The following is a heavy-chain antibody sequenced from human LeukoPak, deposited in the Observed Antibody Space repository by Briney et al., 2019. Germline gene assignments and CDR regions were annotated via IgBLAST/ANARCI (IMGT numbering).Heavy chain of an antibody. J-gene: IGHJ4*02. Sequence: PGGSLRLSCTASEFTFSSYWMRWVRQAPGKGLEWVANIKQDGSDRYYVDSVKGRFTIPRDNAKNSLYLQMNGLRDDDTAVYYCARIPHPSPVGYWGQGTLVTVSS. CDR1: EFTFSSYW. V-gene: IGHV3-7*01. D-gene: IGHD4-23*01. CDR2: IKQDGSDR. CDR3: ARIPHPSPVGY.